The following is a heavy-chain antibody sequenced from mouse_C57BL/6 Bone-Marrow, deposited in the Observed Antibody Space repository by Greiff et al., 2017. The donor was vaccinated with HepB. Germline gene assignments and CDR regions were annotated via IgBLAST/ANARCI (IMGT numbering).Heavy chain of an antibody. CDR2: ISYSGST. CDR1: GYSITSGYD. V-gene: IGHV3-1*01. Sequence: EVKLVESGPGMVKPSQSLSLTCTVTGYSITSGYDWHWIRHFPGNKLEWMGYISYSGSTNYNPSLKSRISITHDTSKNHFFLKLNSVTTEDTATYYGAREVYYDYGTYYFDYWGQGTTLTVSS. CDR3: AREVYYDYGTYYFDY. D-gene: IGHD2-4*01. J-gene: IGHJ2*01.